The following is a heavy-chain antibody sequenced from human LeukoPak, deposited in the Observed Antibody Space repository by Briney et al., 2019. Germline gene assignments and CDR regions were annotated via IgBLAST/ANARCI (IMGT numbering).Heavy chain of an antibody. CDR3: AKADDYGDYEGEHAFDY. CDR1: GFTFDDYA. V-gene: IGHV3-9*01. J-gene: IGHJ4*02. D-gene: IGHD4-17*01. CDR2: ISWNSGSI. Sequence: PGRSLRLSCAASGFTFDDYAMHWVRQAPGKGLEWVSGISWNSGSIGYADSVKGRFTISRDNAKNSLYLQMNSLRAEDTALYYCAKADDYGDYEGEHAFDYWGQGTLVTVSS.